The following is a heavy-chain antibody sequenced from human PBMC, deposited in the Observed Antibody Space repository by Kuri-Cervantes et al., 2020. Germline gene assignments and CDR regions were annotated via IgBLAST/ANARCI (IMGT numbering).Heavy chain of an antibody. D-gene: IGHD3-22*01. CDR2: IYYSGST. J-gene: IGHJ4*02. CDR3: ARGQANYYDGSGYYSPPLDY. CDR1: GGSISSSSYY. V-gene: IGHV4-39*07. Sequence: SETLSLTCTVSGGSISSSSYYWGWIRQPPGKGLEWIGSIYYSGSTYYNPSLKSRVTISLDTSGNQFSLNLTSVTAADTAVYYCARGQANYYDGSGYYSPPLDYWGQGTLVTVSS.